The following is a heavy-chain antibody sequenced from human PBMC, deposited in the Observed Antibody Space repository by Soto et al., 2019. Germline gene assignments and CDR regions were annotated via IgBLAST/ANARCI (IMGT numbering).Heavy chain of an antibody. CDR3: VKSRHYCSSTSCRNWFDP. CDR2: ISSNGGST. D-gene: IGHD2-2*01. Sequence: GGSLRLSCSASGFTFSSYAMHWVRQAPGKGLEYVSAISSNGGSTYYADSVKGRSTIYRDNSKNTLYLQMSSLRAEDTAVYYCVKSRHYCSSTSCRNWFDPWGQGTLVTVSS. V-gene: IGHV3-64D*08. CDR1: GFTFSSYA. J-gene: IGHJ5*02.